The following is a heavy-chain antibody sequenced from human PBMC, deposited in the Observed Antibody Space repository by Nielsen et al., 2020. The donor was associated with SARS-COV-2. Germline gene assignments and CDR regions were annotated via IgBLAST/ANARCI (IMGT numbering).Heavy chain of an antibody. Sequence: AGSLRLSCAASGFTFNNFAMSWVRQAPGKGLEWVSTISGSDDSTYYADSVKGRFTISRDDSKNTLYLQMNSLRAEDTAVYYCALLAVAGRVSYYGMDVWGQGTTVTVSS. D-gene: IGHD6-19*01. CDR2: ISGSDDST. CDR3: ALLAVAGRVSYYGMDV. J-gene: IGHJ6*02. V-gene: IGHV3-23*01. CDR1: GFTFNNFA.